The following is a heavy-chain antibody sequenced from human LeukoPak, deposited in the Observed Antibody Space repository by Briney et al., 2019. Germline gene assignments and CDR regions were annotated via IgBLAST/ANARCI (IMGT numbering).Heavy chain of an antibody. CDR2: IYYNGRT. CDR3: ARDYYGSGSYYNVPVGY. J-gene: IGHJ4*02. CDR1: GDSISSSSDY. V-gene: IGHV4-39*07. D-gene: IGHD3-10*01. Sequence: SETLSLTCTVSGDSISSSSDYWGWIRQVPGKGLEWIGNIYYNGRTYNNPSLKGRVTMSVDTSKNQFSLKLSSVTAADTAVYYCARDYYGSGSYYNVPVGYWGQGTLVTVSS.